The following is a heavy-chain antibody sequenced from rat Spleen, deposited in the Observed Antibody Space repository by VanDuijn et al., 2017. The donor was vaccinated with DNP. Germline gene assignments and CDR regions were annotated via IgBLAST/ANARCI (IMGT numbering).Heavy chain of an antibody. CDR2: ITSNNDVT. CDR3: ARSGDDNWFVY. D-gene: IGHD1-1*01. J-gene: IGHJ3*01. V-gene: IGHV5-31*01. CDR1: GFPFYNFW. Sequence: EVLLVESGGDLVQPGGSLKLSCVASGFPFYNFWMTWIRQFPGGGLEWVASITSNNDVTYYRDSVKGRFTISRDGEKSTIYLQMDSLRSEDTATYYCARSGDDNWFVYWGQGTLVTVSS.